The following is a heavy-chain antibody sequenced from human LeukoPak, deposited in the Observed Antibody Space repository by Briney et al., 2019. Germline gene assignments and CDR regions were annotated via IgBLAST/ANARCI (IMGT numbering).Heavy chain of an antibody. CDR3: ARGFRSHDY. J-gene: IGHJ4*02. CDR2: INWDGGST. CDR1: GFTFDNYA. V-gene: IGHV3-20*04. Sequence: GGSLRLSCTISGFTFDNYAMSWVRQASGKGLEWVSGINWDGGSTSYADSVKGRFSISRDNTKKSLYLQMNGLTAEDTAFYYCARGFRSHDYWGQGTLVTVSS.